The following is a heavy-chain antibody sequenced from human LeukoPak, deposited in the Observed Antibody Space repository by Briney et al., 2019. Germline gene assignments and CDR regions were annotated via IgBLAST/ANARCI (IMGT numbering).Heavy chain of an antibody. CDR3: ATKNPGDN. D-gene: IGHD2/OR15-2a*01. J-gene: IGHJ4*01. Sequence: GGSLRLSCVVSRRTLISYNMNWVRQAPGRGLEWVSLISSDSHDTHYAGSVKGRFTVSRDNAKNSLYLQMNSLRVEETGIYYCATKNPGDNWGHGTLVTVSA. V-gene: IGHV3-48*01. CDR2: ISSDSHDT. CDR1: RRTLISYN.